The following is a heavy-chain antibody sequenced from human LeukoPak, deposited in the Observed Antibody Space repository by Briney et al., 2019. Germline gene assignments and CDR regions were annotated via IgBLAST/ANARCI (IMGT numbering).Heavy chain of an antibody. D-gene: IGHD3-22*01. V-gene: IGHV1-69*13. CDR2: IIPIFGTA. CDR3: AILTGYYYDRSGYYRDY. J-gene: IGHJ4*02. CDR1: GATFSSYA. Sequence: SVKLSCKAAGATFSSYAISWVREAPGQGLEWMGGIIPIFGTANYAQKFQGRVTITADESTSTAYMELSSLRSEDTAVYYCAILTGYYYDRSGYYRDYWGQGTLVTVSS.